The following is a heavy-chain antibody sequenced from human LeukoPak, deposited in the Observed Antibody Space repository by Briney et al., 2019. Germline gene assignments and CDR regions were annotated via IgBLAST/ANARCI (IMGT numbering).Heavy chain of an antibody. CDR3: ARDASVAGTFDP. CDR1: GYTFTSYD. V-gene: IGHV1-8*01. D-gene: IGHD6-19*01. CDR2: MNPNSGNT. Sequence: ASVKVSCKASGYTFTSYDINWVRQATGQGLEWMGWMNPNSGNTGYAQKFQGRVTMTRNTSISTAYMELSSLRSEDTAVYYCARDASVAGTFDPWGQGTLVTVSS. J-gene: IGHJ5*02.